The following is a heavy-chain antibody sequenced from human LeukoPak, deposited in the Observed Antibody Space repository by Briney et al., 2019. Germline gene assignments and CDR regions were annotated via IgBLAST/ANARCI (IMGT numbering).Heavy chain of an antibody. V-gene: IGHV3-30*18. J-gene: IGHJ4*02. CDR2: ISYDGSNK. Sequence: GGSLRLSCAASGFIFSNSAMHWVRQAPGKGLEWVAVISYDGSNKYYADSVKGRFTIPGDNSKNTLYLQMNSLRAEDTAVYYCAKDIEEWLVKGGGCFDYWGQGTLVTVSS. CDR1: GFIFSNSA. CDR3: AKDIEEWLVKGGGCFDY. D-gene: IGHD6-19*01.